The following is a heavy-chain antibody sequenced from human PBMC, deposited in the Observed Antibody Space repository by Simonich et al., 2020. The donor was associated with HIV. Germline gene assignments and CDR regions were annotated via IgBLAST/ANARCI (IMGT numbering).Heavy chain of an antibody. CDR1: GFTFSSYS. J-gene: IGHJ4*02. CDR2: ISSSSSYI. Sequence: EVQLVESGGGLVKTGGSLRLSCAASGFTFSSYSMNWVRQAPGRGLEWVSSISSSSSYIYYADSVQGRFTISRDNAKNSLYLQMNSLRAEDTAVYYCARDGRKGSSTSCSDYWGQGTLVTVSS. D-gene: IGHD2-2*01. V-gene: IGHV3-21*01. CDR3: ARDGRKGSSTSCSDY.